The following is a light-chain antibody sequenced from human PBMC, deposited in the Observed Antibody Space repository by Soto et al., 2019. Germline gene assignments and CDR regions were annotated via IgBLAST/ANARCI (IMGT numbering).Light chain of an antibody. V-gene: IGLV2-23*03. CDR2: EGN. CDR1: SSDVGSYNF. Sequence: QSVLTHPASVSGSPGQSITISCAGTSSDVGSYNFVSWYQQHPGKAPKLMIYEGNKRPSGVSNRFSGSKSGNTASLTISGLQAADEADYYCCSYAGSSTFVVFGGGTKLTVL. CDR3: CSYAGSSTFVV. J-gene: IGLJ2*01.